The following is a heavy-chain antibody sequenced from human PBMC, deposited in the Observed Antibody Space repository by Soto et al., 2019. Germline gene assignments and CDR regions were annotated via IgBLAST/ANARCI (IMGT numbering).Heavy chain of an antibody. Sequence: PSETLSLTCTVSGGSISSGDHYWSWIRQPPGKGLEWLGYIYYSGGNYYNPSLKRRATISVDTSKNQFSLKLSSVTAADTAVYYCARYGLSTVTTDYWGQGNLVTVSS. J-gene: IGHJ4*02. V-gene: IGHV4-30-4*01. CDR3: ARYGLSTVTTDY. CDR1: GGSISSGDHY. CDR2: IYYSGGN. D-gene: IGHD4-17*01.